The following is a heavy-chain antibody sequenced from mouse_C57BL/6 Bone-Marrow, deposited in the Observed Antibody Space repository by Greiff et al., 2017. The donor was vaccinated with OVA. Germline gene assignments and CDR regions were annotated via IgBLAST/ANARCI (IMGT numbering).Heavy chain of an antibody. CDR3: ARGSYDYDVNWYFDV. CDR1: GFTFSSYA. CDR2: ISDGGSYT. V-gene: IGHV5-4*03. J-gene: IGHJ1*03. Sequence: EVKLQESGGGLVKPGGSLKLSCAASGFTFSSYAMSWVRQTPEKRLEWVATISDGGSYTYYPDNVKGRFTISRDNAKNNLYLQMSHLKSEDTAMYYCARGSYDYDVNWYFDVWGTGTTVTVSS. D-gene: IGHD2-4*01.